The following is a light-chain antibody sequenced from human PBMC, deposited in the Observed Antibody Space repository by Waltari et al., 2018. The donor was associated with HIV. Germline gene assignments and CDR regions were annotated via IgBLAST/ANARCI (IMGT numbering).Light chain of an antibody. Sequence: QSALTQPASVSGSPGQSITISCTGTSSDVGGSNYVSWYQQHPGKAPKLMIYDVSNRPSGVSYRFSGSKSGNTASLTISGLQAEDEAHYYCSSYTSSSTLVVFGGGTKLTVL. J-gene: IGLJ2*01. CDR3: SSYTSSSTLVV. CDR2: DVS. V-gene: IGLV2-14*03. CDR1: SSDVGGSNY.